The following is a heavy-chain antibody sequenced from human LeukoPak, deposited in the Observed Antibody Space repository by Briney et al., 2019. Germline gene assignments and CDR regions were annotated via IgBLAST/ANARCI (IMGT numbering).Heavy chain of an antibody. CDR3: ARAGTHYYGSGSPNPTDY. Sequence: GRSLRLSCAASGFTFSSYGMHWVRQAPGKGLEWVSSISSSSSYIYYADSVKGRFTISRDNAKNSLYLQMNSLRAEDTAVYYCARAGTHYYGSGSPNPTDYWGQGTLVTVSS. V-gene: IGHV3-21*01. CDR2: ISSSSSYI. CDR1: GFTFSSYG. J-gene: IGHJ4*02. D-gene: IGHD3-10*01.